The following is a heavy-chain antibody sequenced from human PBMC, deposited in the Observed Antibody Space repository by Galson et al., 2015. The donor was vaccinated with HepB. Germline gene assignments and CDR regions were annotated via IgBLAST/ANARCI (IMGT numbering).Heavy chain of an antibody. J-gene: IGHJ4*02. Sequence: SLRLSCAASGFSLSAYNMNWVRQAPGKGLEWVSSISGSTDIYYKDSVQGRFTISKDTAENSVYLQMNSLRVEDTAVYYCARDSGSYDVLTGYSSYFYLWGPGTLVTVSS. D-gene: IGHD3-9*01. CDR1: GFSLSAYN. CDR2: ISGSTDI. V-gene: IGHV3-69-1*01. CDR3: ARDSGSYDVLTGYSSYFYL.